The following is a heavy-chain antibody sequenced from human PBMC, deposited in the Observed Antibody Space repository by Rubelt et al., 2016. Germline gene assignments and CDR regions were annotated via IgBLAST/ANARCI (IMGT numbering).Heavy chain of an antibody. Sequence: QVQLQQWGAGLLKPSETLSLTCAVSGGSISSSSYYWGWIRQPPGKGLEWIGSIYYSGSTYYNPSLKSRVTISVDTSKNQFPLKLSSVTAADTAVYYCARGLVDFRYWGQGTLVTVSS. V-gene: IGHV4-39*01. CDR2: IYYSGST. CDR1: GGSISSSSYY. J-gene: IGHJ4*02. D-gene: IGHD1-26*01. CDR3: ARGLVDFRY.